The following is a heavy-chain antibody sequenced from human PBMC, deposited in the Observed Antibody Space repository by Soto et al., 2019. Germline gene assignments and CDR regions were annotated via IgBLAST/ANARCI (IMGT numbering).Heavy chain of an antibody. J-gene: IGHJ4*02. CDR1: GGSINGGRSS. D-gene: IGHD5-18*01. CDR3: ARDIGYSYGLDY. V-gene: IGHV4-30-2*06. Sequence: SETMSLTCSVSGGSINGGRSSWNWIRQSPGKGLEWIAYIYHSGSTYYNPSLKSRVTISVDTSKNQFSLKLSSVTAADTAVYYGARDIGYSYGLDYWGQGTLVTVSS. CDR2: IYHSGST.